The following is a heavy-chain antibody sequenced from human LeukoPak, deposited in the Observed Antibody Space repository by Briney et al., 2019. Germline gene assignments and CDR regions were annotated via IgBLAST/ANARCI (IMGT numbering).Heavy chain of an antibody. D-gene: IGHD1-26*01. Sequence: SETLSLTCGVSGGSFSGYYWSWIRQSPGKGLEWIGEINESGSTDYNPSLMSRVTISLDTSKNQFSLKLSSVTAADTAVYYCARVSSVGATTDYFDYWGQGTLVTVSS. J-gene: IGHJ4*02. CDR2: INESGST. CDR1: GGSFSGYY. V-gene: IGHV4-34*01. CDR3: ARVSSVGATTDYFDY.